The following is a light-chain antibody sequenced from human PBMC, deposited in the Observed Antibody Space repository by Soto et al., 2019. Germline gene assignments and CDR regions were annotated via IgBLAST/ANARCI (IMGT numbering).Light chain of an antibody. V-gene: IGKV1-39*01. CDR1: QSIGTF. CDR2: TSF. Sequence: IQMTQSPSSLSASVGDRVSITCRASQSIGTFLNGYQQKPGEAPNLLIHTSFTLYSGVPSRFSGTGSGTDFTLTISTLQPEDFATYFCQHDFSAEWTFGQGTKV. J-gene: IGKJ1*01. CDR3: QHDFSAEWT.